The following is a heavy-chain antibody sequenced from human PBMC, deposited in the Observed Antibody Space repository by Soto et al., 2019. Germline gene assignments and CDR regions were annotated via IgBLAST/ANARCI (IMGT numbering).Heavy chain of an antibody. D-gene: IGHD6-19*01. CDR2: IDHSGST. J-gene: IGHJ4*02. CDR1: GGSISSSNW. CDR3: ARVGGKGVAVNFDY. V-gene: IGHV4-4*02. Sequence: QVQLQESGPGLVKPSGTLSLTCAVSGGSISSSNWWSWVRQPPGKGLEWIGEIDHSGSTNYNPSLKSRGTISVDKSKNQFSLKLSSVTAADTAVYYCARVGGKGVAVNFDYWGQRTLVTVS.